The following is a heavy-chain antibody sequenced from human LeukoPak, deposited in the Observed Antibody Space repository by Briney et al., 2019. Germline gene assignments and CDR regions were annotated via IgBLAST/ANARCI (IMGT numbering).Heavy chain of an antibody. D-gene: IGHD3-10*01. CDR3: ARTTMVRGTYYMDV. Sequence: PSETLSLTCAVYGGSFSGYYWSWIRQPPGKGLEWIGYIYYSGYTNYNPSLKSRVTISVDTSKSQFSLKLSSVNAADTAVYYCARTTMVRGTYYMDVWGKGTTVTISS. CDR2: IYYSGYT. V-gene: IGHV4-59*01. J-gene: IGHJ6*03. CDR1: GGSFSGYY.